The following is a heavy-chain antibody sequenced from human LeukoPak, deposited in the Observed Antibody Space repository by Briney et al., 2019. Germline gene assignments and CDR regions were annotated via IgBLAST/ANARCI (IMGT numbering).Heavy chain of an antibody. D-gene: IGHD6-19*01. CDR1: GGSISSGGYS. CDR2: IYHSGST. CDR3: ARGPYSSGWYEVHFQH. V-gene: IGHV4-30-2*05. Sequence: PSQTLSLTCAVSGGSISSGGYSWSWIRQPPGKGLEWIGYIYHSGSTYYNPSLKSRVAISVDTSKNQFSLKLSSVTAADTAVYYCARGPYSSGWYEVHFQHWGQGTLVTVSS. J-gene: IGHJ1*01.